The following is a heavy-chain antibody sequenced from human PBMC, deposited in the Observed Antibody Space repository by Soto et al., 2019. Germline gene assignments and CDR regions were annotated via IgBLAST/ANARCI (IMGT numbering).Heavy chain of an antibody. Sequence: QVQLVESGGGLVKPGGSLRLSCAASGFTFSDYYMSWIRQAPGKGLEWVSYISSSGSTIYYADSVKGRFTISRDNAKNSLYPQMNRLRAEDTAVYYCARVGGGYDYIWGSYLDGLKLDYWGQGTLVTVSS. J-gene: IGHJ4*02. CDR2: ISSSGSTI. D-gene: IGHD3-16*02. V-gene: IGHV3-11*01. CDR3: ARVGGGYDYIWGSYLDGLKLDY. CDR1: GFTFSDYY.